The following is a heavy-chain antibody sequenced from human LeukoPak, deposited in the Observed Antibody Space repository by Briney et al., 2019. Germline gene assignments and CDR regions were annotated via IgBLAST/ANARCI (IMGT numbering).Heavy chain of an antibody. Sequence: GGSLRLSCAASGFTFSSYAMSWVRQAPGKGLEWVSAISGSGGSTYYADSVKGRFTISRDNSKNTVYLQMNSLRAEDTAVYYCAKDQGSGWSSFVHWFDRWGQGTLVTVSS. D-gene: IGHD6-19*01. CDR2: ISGSGGST. V-gene: IGHV3-23*01. J-gene: IGHJ5*02. CDR1: GFTFSSYA. CDR3: AKDQGSGWSSFVHWFDR.